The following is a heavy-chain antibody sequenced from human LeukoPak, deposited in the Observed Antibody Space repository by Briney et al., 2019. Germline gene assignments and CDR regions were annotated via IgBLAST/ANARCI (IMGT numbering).Heavy chain of an antibody. CDR2: ISSSSGYI. CDR3: ARDSTSGGAYYFDY. CDR1: GFTFSSYS. V-gene: IGHV3-21*01. Sequence: GGSLRLSCAASGFTFSSYSMNWVRQAPGKELEWVSSISSSSGYIYYADSVKGRFTISRDNAKNSLYLQMNSLRAEDTAVYYCARDSTSGGAYYFDYWGQGTLVTVSS. J-gene: IGHJ4*02. D-gene: IGHD2-15*01.